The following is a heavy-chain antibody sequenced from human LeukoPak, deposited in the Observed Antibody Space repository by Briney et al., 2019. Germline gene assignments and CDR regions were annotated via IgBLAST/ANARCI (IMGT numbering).Heavy chain of an antibody. V-gene: IGHV4-59*12. Sequence: SETLSLTCTVSGGSISSYYWSWIRQPPGKGLEWIGYIYYSGSTYYNPSLKSRVTISVDRSKNQFSLKLSSVTAADTAVYYCARDYNGMDVWGQGTTVTVSS. D-gene: IGHD3-10*01. CDR2: IYYSGST. CDR3: ARDYNGMDV. J-gene: IGHJ6*02. CDR1: GGSISSYY.